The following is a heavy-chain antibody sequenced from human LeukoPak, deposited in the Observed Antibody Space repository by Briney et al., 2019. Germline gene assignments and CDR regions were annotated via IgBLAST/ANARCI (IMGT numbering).Heavy chain of an antibody. CDR3: ARDPGYSYGSYYFDY. Sequence: GGSLRLSCAASGFTFDDYGMSWVRQAPGKGLEWVSGINWNGGSTGYADSVKGRFTISRDNAKNSLYLQMNSLRAKDTALYYCARDPGYSYGSYYFDYWGQGTLVTVSS. V-gene: IGHV3-20*04. J-gene: IGHJ4*02. D-gene: IGHD5-18*01. CDR2: INWNGGST. CDR1: GFTFDDYG.